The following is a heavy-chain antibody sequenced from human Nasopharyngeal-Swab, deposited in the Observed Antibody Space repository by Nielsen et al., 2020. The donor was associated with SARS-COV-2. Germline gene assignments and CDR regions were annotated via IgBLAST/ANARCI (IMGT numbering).Heavy chain of an antibody. CDR3: ATGDRASDY. D-gene: IGHD1-1*01. Sequence: GESLKISCAASGFTFSDYYMSWIRQAPGKGLEWVSYISSSGSTIYYADSVKGRFTISRGNAKNSLYLQMNSLRAEDTAVYYCATGDRASDYWGQGTLVTVSS. V-gene: IGHV3-11*04. J-gene: IGHJ4*02. CDR1: GFTFSDYY. CDR2: ISSSGSTI.